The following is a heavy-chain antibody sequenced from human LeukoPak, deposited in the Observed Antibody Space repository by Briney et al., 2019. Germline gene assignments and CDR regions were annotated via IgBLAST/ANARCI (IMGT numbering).Heavy chain of an antibody. Sequence: HSARSLRLSCAASGFTFSSYAMRWVRQAPGKGLERVAVISYNGSNKYYADSVKGLFTISRDNSKNTLYLQMNSLRAEDTAVYYCARDHLRSGQQLGYYYYGMDVWGQGTTVTVSS. D-gene: IGHD6-13*01. CDR1: GFTFSSYA. V-gene: IGHV3-30*04. J-gene: IGHJ6*02. CDR3: ARDHLRSGQQLGYYYYGMDV. CDR2: ISYNGSNK.